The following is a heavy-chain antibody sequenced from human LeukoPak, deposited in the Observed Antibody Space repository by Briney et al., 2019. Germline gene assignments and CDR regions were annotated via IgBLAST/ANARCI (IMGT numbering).Heavy chain of an antibody. CDR1: GGSFSGYY. Sequence: PSETLSLTCAVYGGSFSGYYWSWIRQPPGKGLEWIGEINHSGSTNYNPSLKSRVTISVDTSKNQFSLKLSSVTAADTAVYYCARHGAWGYFDWLLSWFDPWGQGTLVTVSS. D-gene: IGHD3-9*01. CDR2: INHSGST. J-gene: IGHJ5*02. V-gene: IGHV4-34*01. CDR3: ARHGAWGYFDWLLSWFDP.